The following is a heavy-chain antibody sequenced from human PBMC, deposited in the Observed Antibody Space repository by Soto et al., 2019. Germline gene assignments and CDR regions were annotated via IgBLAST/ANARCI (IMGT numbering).Heavy chain of an antibody. D-gene: IGHD2-21*02. V-gene: IGHV4-30-4*01. Sequence: SETLSLTCSVSGGSISSGYYYWSWIRQPPGKGLEWIGNIYYSGNTYYNPSLKSRLIISIDTSKNQFSLKVGSVTAADTSVYYCARQETASGSHYLSPFGHWGQGTMVTVSS. J-gene: IGHJ4*02. CDR3: ARQETASGSHYLSPFGH. CDR2: IYYSGNT. CDR1: GGSISSGYYY.